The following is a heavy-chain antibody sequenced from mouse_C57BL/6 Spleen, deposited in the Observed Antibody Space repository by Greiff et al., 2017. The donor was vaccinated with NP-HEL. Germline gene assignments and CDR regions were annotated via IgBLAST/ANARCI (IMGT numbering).Heavy chain of an antibody. D-gene: IGHD2-14*01. Sequence: DVMLVESGGGLVKPGGSLKLSCAASGFTFSSYAMSWVRQTPEKRLEWVATISDGGSYTYYPDNVKGRFTISRDNAKNNLYLQMSHLKSEDTAMYYCAREGGTTRFDYWGQGTTLTVAS. CDR3: AREGGTTRFDY. J-gene: IGHJ2*01. V-gene: IGHV5-4*01. CDR2: ISDGGSYT. CDR1: GFTFSSYA.